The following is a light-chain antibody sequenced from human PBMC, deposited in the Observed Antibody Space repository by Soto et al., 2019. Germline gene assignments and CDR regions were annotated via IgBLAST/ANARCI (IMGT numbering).Light chain of an antibody. CDR1: RNVSIY. Sequence: TQSPSSLAASVGDRLSLTCLASRNVSIYLNWYQQKAGQAPRLLMYDASKRATGIPARFSGSGSGTDFTLTISSLEPEDFAVYYCQQRSYWPITFGQGTRLEIK. CDR2: DAS. V-gene: IGKV3-11*01. J-gene: IGKJ5*01. CDR3: QQRSYWPIT.